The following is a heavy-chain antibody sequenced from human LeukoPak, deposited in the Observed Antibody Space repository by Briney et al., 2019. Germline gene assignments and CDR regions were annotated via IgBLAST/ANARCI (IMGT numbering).Heavy chain of an antibody. J-gene: IGHJ4*02. Sequence: GGSLRLSCAASGVTFSNYSMNWVRQAPGKGLEWVSSISTRSTYIYYADSVKGRFTISRDNAKNSLFLQMNSLRAEDTAVYYCTKDTRRDGPDYWGQGTLVTVSS. V-gene: IGHV3-21*01. CDR3: TKDTRRDGPDY. CDR1: GVTFSNYS. D-gene: IGHD5-24*01. CDR2: ISTRSTYI.